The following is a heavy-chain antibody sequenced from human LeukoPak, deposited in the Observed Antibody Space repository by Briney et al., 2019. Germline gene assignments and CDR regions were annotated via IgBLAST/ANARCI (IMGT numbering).Heavy chain of an antibody. CDR2: ISWDGDST. D-gene: IGHD3-22*01. CDR3: ARRDSSGSFHYYYMDV. Sequence: GGSLRLSCAASGFTFDDYAMHWVRHAPGRGLEWVSLISWDGDSTYYADSVKGRFTISRDNAKNSLYLQMNSLRAEDTAVYYCARRDSSGSFHYYYMDVWGKGTTVTVSS. CDR1: GFTFDDYA. V-gene: IGHV3-43D*03. J-gene: IGHJ6*03.